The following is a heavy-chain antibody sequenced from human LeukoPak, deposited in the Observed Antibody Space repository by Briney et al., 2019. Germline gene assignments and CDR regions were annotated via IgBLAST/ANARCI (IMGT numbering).Heavy chain of an antibody. J-gene: IGHJ6*02. CDR1: GYTFTSYD. V-gene: IGHV1-8*01. Sequence: ASVKVSCKASGYTFTSYDINWVRQATGQGLEWMGWMNPNIGNTGYAQKFQGRVTMTRNTSISTAYMELSSLRSEDTAVYYCAREGPGDQDYYYYGMDVWGQGTTVTVSS. CDR3: AREGPGDQDYYYYGMDV. CDR2: MNPNIGNT. D-gene: IGHD7-27*01.